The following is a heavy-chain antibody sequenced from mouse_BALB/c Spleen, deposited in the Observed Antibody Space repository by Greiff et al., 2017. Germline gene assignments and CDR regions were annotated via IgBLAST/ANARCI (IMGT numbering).Heavy chain of an antibody. Sequence: VQLQQSGGGLVQPGGSRKLSCAASGFTFSSFGMHWVRQAPEKGLEWVAYISSGSSTIYYADTVKGRFTISRDNPKNTLFLQMTSLRSEDTAMYYCATGTWFAYWGQGTLVAVSA. V-gene: IGHV5-17*02. CDR1: GFTFSSFG. CDR3: ATGTWFAY. CDR2: ISSGSSTI. J-gene: IGHJ3*01. D-gene: IGHD4-1*01.